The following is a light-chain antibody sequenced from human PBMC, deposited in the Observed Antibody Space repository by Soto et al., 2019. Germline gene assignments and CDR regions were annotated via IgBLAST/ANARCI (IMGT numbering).Light chain of an antibody. Sequence: QLVLTQSPSASASLGASVKLTCTLTSGHSTYAIAWHQQQPAKGPRYLMRLNSDGSHSKGDGIPDRFSGSSSGAERYLTISSLRSEDEAAYYCQTWGTGIVLFGGGTKVTVL. CDR1: SGHSTYA. CDR3: QTWGTGIVL. CDR2: LNSDGSH. V-gene: IGLV4-69*01. J-gene: IGLJ2*01.